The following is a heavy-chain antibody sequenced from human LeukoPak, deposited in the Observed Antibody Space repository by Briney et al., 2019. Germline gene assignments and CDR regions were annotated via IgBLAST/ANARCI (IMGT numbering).Heavy chain of an antibody. J-gene: IGHJ4*02. CDR2: IIPIFGTA. V-gene: IGHV1-69*06. CDR3: AREHSSGWYYFNY. D-gene: IGHD6-19*01. CDR1: GGTFSSYA. Sequence: ASVKVSCKASGGTFSSYAISWVRQAPGQGLEWMGGIIPIFGTANYAQKFQGRVTITADISTTTAYMELSSLRSEDTAVYYCAREHSSGWYYFNYWGQGTLVTVSS.